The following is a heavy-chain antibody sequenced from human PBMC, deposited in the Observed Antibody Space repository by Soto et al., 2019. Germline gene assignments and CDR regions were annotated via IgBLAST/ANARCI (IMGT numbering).Heavy chain of an antibody. Sequence: SETLSLTCTVSGGSISSGGYYWSWIRQHPGKGLEWIGYIYYSGSTYYNPSLKSRVTISVDTSKNQFSLKLSSVTAADTAVYYCARGAYDFWSGYRNWFDPWGQGTLVTVSS. CDR2: IYYSGST. J-gene: IGHJ5*02. V-gene: IGHV4-31*03. CDR1: GGSISSGGYY. CDR3: ARGAYDFWSGYRNWFDP. D-gene: IGHD3-3*01.